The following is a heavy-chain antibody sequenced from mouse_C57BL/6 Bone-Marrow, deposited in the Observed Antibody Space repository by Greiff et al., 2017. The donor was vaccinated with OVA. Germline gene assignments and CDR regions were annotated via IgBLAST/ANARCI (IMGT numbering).Heavy chain of an antibody. D-gene: IGHD2-4*01. J-gene: IGHJ2*01. V-gene: IGHV1-36*01. CDR3: ESYDYALHVDY. CDR1: GFTFTDYY. Sequence: EVQRVESGPVLVKPGPSVKISCKASGFTFTDYYMHWVKQSHGQSLEWIGLVYPYNGGTSYNPKFTGKATLTVDTSSSTAYMELNSLTTEDSAVYYCESYDYALHVDYWGQGTTLTVSS. CDR2: VYPYNGGT.